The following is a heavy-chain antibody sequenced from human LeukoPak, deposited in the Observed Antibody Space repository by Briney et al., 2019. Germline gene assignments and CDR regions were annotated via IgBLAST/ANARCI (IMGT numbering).Heavy chain of an antibody. CDR2: ITSGGDYI. CDR1: GFTFNTFN. J-gene: IGHJ4*02. Sequence: GGSLRLSCAASGFTFNTFNMNWVRQAPGKGLEWVSSITSGGDYIYYVDSVKGRFTTSRDNAKNSLSLQLNSLRVEDTAVYYCARDGIEYSSSSVRIDYWGQGTLVTVSS. D-gene: IGHD6-6*01. CDR3: ARDGIEYSSSSVRIDY. V-gene: IGHV3-21*01.